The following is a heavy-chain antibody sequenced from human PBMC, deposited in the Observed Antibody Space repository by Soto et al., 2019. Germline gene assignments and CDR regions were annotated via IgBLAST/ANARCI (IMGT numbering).Heavy chain of an antibody. D-gene: IGHD2-2*01. J-gene: IGHJ4*02. CDR2: IYYTGGG. CDR3: ARDPAGDYGF. Sequence: ESLSLTCPVSGDSITSYFWSWIRRPPGKGLEWIGYIYYTGGGIYNPSLRSRVAMSVDTSKSQISLKLNSVTAADTAIYYCARDPAGDYGFWGRGIPVTVYS. CDR1: GDSITSYF. V-gene: IGHV4-59*01.